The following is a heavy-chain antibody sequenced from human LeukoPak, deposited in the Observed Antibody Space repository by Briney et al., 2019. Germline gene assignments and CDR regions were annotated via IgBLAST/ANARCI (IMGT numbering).Heavy chain of an antibody. J-gene: IGHJ4*02. V-gene: IGHV4-34*01. Sequence: SETLSLTCAVYGGSFSGYYWSWIRQPPGKGLEWIREINHSGSTNYNPSLKSRVTISVDTSKNQFSLKLSSVTAADTAVYYCARVNYYGSGSYYTNRDSFDYWGQGTLVTVSS. D-gene: IGHD3-10*01. CDR1: GGSFSGYY. CDR3: ARVNYYGSGSYYTNRDSFDY. CDR2: INHSGST.